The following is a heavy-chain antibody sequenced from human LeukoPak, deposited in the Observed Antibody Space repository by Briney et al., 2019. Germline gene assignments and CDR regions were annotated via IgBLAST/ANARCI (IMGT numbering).Heavy chain of an antibody. Sequence: GRSLRLSCAASGFTFDDYAMHWVRQAPGKGLEWVSGISWNSGSIGYADSVKGRFTISRDNAKNSLYLQMNSLRAEDTALYYWAKGSYSSSWYNWFDPWGQGTLVTVSS. V-gene: IGHV3-9*01. CDR1: GFTFDDYA. CDR2: ISWNSGSI. J-gene: IGHJ5*02. D-gene: IGHD6-13*01. CDR3: AKGSYSSSWYNWFDP.